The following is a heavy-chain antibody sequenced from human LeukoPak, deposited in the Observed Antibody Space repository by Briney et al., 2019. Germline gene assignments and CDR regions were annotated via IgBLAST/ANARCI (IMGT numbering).Heavy chain of an antibody. CDR3: AKGLEGYCSSTSCPYFDY. Sequence: PGGALRLSCAASGFTFSSYGMHWVRQAPGKGLEGVAVISYDGSNKYYADSVKGRFTISRDNSKNTLYLQMNSLRAEDTAVYYCAKGLEGYCSSTSCPYFDYWGQGTLVTVSS. V-gene: IGHV3-30*18. J-gene: IGHJ4*02. CDR2: ISYDGSNK. D-gene: IGHD2-2*01. CDR1: GFTFSSYG.